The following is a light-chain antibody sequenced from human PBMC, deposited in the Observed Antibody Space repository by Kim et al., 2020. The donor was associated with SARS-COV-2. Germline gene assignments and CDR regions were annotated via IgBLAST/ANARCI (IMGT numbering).Light chain of an antibody. CDR3: QQSYSTPRT. CDR2: DAS. V-gene: IGKV1-39*01. Sequence: SASVGDRVTITCRASQSISNYLNWYQQTPGRAPNLLIYDASSLQGGVPSRFSGSGSGTDFTLTISSLQPEDFATYYCQQSYSTPRTFGQGTKLEI. CDR1: QSISNY. J-gene: IGKJ2*01.